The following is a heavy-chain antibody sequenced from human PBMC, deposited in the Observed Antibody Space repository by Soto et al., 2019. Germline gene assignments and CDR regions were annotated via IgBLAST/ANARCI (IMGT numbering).Heavy chain of an antibody. CDR1: GGTVASSHW. CDR2: VYHTGDT. Sequence: SETLSLTCGVSGGTVASSHWWSWVRQSPGRGLEWIGNVYHTGDTNFNPSLQSRVTFSVDKSNNQFSLRLTSVTAADTAVYFCAREIVTAGGNNYFDPWGPGTLVSVSS. D-gene: IGHD2-21*02. V-gene: IGHV4-4*02. CDR3: AREIVTAGGNNYFDP. J-gene: IGHJ5*02.